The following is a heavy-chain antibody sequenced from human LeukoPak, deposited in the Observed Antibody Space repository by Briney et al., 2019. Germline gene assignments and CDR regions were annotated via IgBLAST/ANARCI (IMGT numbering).Heavy chain of an antibody. CDR1: GFTFSSYA. D-gene: IGHD3-3*01. Sequence: GSLRLSCAASGFTFSSYAMSWVRQASGKGLAWVSGIRGSGDSTYHADSVKGRFTISRDNSKNTLYLQMNSLRVEDTAVYYCAKVGVAGLYYYYMDVWGKGTTVTVSS. J-gene: IGHJ6*03. V-gene: IGHV3-23*01. CDR2: IRGSGDST. CDR3: AKVGVAGLYYYYMDV.